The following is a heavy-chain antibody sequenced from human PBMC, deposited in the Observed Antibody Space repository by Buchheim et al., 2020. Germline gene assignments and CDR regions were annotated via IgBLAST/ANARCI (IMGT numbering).Heavy chain of an antibody. J-gene: IGHJ6*02. Sequence: QVQLVESGGGVVQPGRSLRLSCAASGFTFSSYAMHWVRQAPGKGLEWVAVISYDGSNKYYADSVKGRFTISRDNSKNTLSLQMNSLRAEDTAVYYCARDFLQWLVPVGYYYYYYGMDVWGQGTT. D-gene: IGHD6-19*01. CDR1: GFTFSSYA. CDR3: ARDFLQWLVPVGYYYYYYGMDV. CDR2: ISYDGSNK. V-gene: IGHV3-30-3*01.